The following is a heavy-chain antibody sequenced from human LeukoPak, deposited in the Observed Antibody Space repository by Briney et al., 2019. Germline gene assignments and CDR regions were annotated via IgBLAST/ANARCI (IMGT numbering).Heavy chain of an antibody. D-gene: IGHD1-7*01. CDR2: ISGSGGST. V-gene: IGHV3-23*01. CDR3: AKTGGYNWNYDY. J-gene: IGHJ4*02. Sequence: GGSLRLSCAASGFTFSSYAMSWVRQAPGKGPEWVSAISGSGGSTYYADSVKGRFTISRDNSKNTLYLQMNSLRAEDTAVYYCAKTGGYNWNYDYWGQGTLVTVSS. CDR1: GFTFSSYA.